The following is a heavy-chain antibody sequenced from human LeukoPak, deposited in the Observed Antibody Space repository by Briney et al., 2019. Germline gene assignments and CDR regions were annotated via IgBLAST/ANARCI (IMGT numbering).Heavy chain of an antibody. J-gene: IGHJ4*02. CDR3: ASGGTWWEPLDY. CDR1: GFSFSDYY. D-gene: IGHD2-15*01. CDR2: ISGSSSTI. Sequence: GGSLRLSCAASGFSFSDYYMSWIRQAPGKGLEWISYISGSSSTIYYADSVKGRFTISRDNAKNSLYLQMNSLRAEDTAVYYCASGGTWWEPLDYWGQGTLVTVSS. V-gene: IGHV3-11*04.